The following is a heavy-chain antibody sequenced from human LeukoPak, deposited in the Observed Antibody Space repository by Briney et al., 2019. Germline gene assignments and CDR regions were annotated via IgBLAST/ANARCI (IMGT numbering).Heavy chain of an antibody. CDR2: FYISGST. Sequence: SETLSLTCTVSGDSISNYYWSWIRQPAGKELEWIGRFYISGSTNYKPPLKSRVTISVDKSKNQFSLKVRSVTAADTAVYYCARGEWLAGAFDYWGQGSLVTVSS. J-gene: IGHJ4*02. V-gene: IGHV4-4*07. CDR3: ARGEWLAGAFDY. D-gene: IGHD6-19*01. CDR1: GDSISNYY.